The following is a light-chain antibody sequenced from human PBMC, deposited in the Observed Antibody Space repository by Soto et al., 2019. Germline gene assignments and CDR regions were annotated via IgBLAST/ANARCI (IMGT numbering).Light chain of an antibody. Sequence: EIVLTQSPATLSLSPGERVTLSCRASQSISSYLAWYQQKPGQAPRLLIYDASNRATGIPARFSGSGSGTDFTLTISSLEPEDCAVYYCQQRSNWPPITFGQGTRLEIK. CDR3: QQRSNWPPIT. CDR1: QSISSY. CDR2: DAS. V-gene: IGKV3-11*01. J-gene: IGKJ5*01.